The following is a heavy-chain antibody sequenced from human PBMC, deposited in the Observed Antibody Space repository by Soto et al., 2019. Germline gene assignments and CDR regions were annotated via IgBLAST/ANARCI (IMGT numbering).Heavy chain of an antibody. CDR3: AREQYNWKL. V-gene: IGHV4-59*01. CDR1: GVSITPYC. CDR2: VYHTGNT. Sequence: SETLSLTCTVSGVSITPYCWTWIRHPPGKGLEWIGYVYHTGNTYYNPSLKSRVTISLDTSKNQVSLRLKSATAADTAVYYCAREQYNWKLWVQGTLVNV. J-gene: IGHJ4*02. D-gene: IGHD1-20*01.